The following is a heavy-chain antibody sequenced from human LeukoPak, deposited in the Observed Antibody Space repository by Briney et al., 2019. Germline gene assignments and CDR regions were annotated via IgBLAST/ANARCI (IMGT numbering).Heavy chain of an antibody. CDR3: ARGIQLTFDY. Sequence: SGGSLRLSCATSGFTFNNYNMNWVRQAPGRALEWVSSITSSGTYIFYADSVKGRFTISRDNSKSTLYLQMNSLRAEDTAVYYCARGIQLTFDYWGQGTLVTVSS. CDR2: ITSSGTYI. V-gene: IGHV3-21*01. D-gene: IGHD5-18*01. J-gene: IGHJ4*02. CDR1: GFTFNNYN.